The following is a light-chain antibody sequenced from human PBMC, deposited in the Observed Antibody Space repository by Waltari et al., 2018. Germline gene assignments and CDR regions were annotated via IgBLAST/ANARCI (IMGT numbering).Light chain of an antibody. CDR3: QQYNSFWT. J-gene: IGKJ1*01. CDR2: AAS. CDR1: QDVSVW. V-gene: IGKV1-5*01. Sequence: DSQMTQSPSTLSALVGDRVTITCRASQDVSVWLAWYQLKPGQAPKLLIYAASSLQSGVPSRFSGSGSGTEFTLTISSLQPDDFATYYCQQYNSFWTFGQGTKVEIK.